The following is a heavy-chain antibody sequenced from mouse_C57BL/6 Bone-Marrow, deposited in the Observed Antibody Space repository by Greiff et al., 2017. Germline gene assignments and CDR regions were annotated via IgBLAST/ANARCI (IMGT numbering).Heavy chain of an antibody. CDR3: ARGGNCLFAY. V-gene: IGHV5-17*01. D-gene: IGHD2-1*01. Sequence: EVQLVESGGGLVKPGGSLTLSCAASGFTFSDYGMHWVRQAPGKGLEWVAYISSGSSTIYYADTVKGRFTISRDNAKNTRFLQMTSLRSEDTAMYYCARGGNCLFAYGGQGTRVTVSA. CDR1: GFTFSDYG. J-gene: IGHJ3*01. CDR2: ISSGSSTI.